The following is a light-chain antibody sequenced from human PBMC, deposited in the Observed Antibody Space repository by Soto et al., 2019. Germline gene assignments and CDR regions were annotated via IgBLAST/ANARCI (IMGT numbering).Light chain of an antibody. J-gene: IGKJ1*01. CDR3: QQYGSSPWT. CDR1: QSVSSSY. V-gene: IGKV3-20*01. Sequence: EIVLTQSPGTLSLSPGERATLSYRASQSVSSSYLAWYQQKPGQAPRLLIYGASSRATGIPDRFSGSGSGTDFTLTISRLEPEDFAVYYYQQYGSSPWTFGQGTKVEIK. CDR2: GAS.